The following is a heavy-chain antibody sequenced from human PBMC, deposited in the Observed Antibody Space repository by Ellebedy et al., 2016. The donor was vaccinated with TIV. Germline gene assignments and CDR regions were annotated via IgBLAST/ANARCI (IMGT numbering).Heavy chain of an antibody. J-gene: IGHJ6*02. V-gene: IGHV3-64*02. CDR3: AKRTAAAGSTDYYGMDV. D-gene: IGHD6-13*01. Sequence: GESLKISCAASGFTFSSYAMHWIRQAPGKGLEYVSAISSNGGSTYYADSVKGRFTISRDNSKNTVYLQMNSLRAEDTAVDYCAKRTAAAGSTDYYGMDVWGQGTTVTVAS. CDR2: ISSNGGST. CDR1: GFTFSSYA.